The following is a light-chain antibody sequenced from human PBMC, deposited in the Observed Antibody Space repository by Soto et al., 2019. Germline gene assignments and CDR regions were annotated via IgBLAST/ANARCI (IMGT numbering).Light chain of an antibody. V-gene: IGKV3-11*01. J-gene: IGKJ5*01. CDR2: DAS. CDR3: QQRSNWPPIT. Sequence: EIGLTQSPATLSWSPGERATLSCRASQSVSSYLAWYQQKPGQAPRLLIYDASNRATGIPARFSGSGSGTDFTLTISSLEPEDFAVYYCQQRSNWPPITFGQGTRLEIK. CDR1: QSVSSY.